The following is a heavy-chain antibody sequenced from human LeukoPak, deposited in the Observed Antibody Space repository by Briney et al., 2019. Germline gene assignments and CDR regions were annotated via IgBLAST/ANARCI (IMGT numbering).Heavy chain of an antibody. Sequence: SETLSLTCAVSGGSISSSNWWSWVRQPPGKGLEWIGEIYHSGSTNYNPSLKSRVTISVDKSKNQFSLKLSSVTAADTAVYYCARVKTIGYDSSGYGDYWGQGTLVTVSS. D-gene: IGHD3-22*01. CDR3: ARVKTIGYDSSGYGDY. J-gene: IGHJ4*02. V-gene: IGHV4-4*02. CDR1: GGSISSSNW. CDR2: IYHSGST.